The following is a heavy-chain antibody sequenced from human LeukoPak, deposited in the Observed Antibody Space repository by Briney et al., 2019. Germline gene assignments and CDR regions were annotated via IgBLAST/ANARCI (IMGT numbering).Heavy chain of an antibody. CDR2: ISYDGSNK. Sequence: PGRSLRLSCAASGLTFSSYGMHCVRQAPGKGLEWVAVISYDGSNKYYADSVKGRFTISRDNSKNTLYLQMNSLRAEDTAVYYCAKDRQRESVWGQGTTVTVSS. CDR3: AKDRQRESV. CDR1: GLTFSSYG. J-gene: IGHJ6*02. V-gene: IGHV3-30*18. D-gene: IGHD6-25*01.